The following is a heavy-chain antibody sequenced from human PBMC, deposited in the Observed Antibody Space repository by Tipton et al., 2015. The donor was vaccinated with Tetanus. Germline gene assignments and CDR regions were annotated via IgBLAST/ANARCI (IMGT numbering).Heavy chain of an antibody. D-gene: IGHD1-26*01. CDR3: TTSGIVGSGYRVDY. J-gene: IGHJ4*02. Sequence: SLRLSCATSGLFFKNAWMNWVRQAPGKGLEWVGRIKNKADGGTTDYSARVKDRFSISRDDSKDTLFLQMNSLKTEDTAVYYCTTSGIVGSGYRVDYRGRGTLGVVSS. V-gene: IGHV3-15*07. CDR1: GLFFKNAW. CDR2: IKNKADGGTT.